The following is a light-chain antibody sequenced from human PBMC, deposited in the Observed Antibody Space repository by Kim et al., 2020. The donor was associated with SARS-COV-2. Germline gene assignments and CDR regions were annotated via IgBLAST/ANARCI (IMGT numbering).Light chain of an antibody. CDR2: GNS. J-gene: IGLJ1*01. V-gene: IGLV1-40*01. CDR1: SSNIGAGYG. Sequence: QRVTIPCTGSSSNIGAGYGVHWYQQLPGTAPKLLIYGNSNRPSGVPDRFSGSKSGTSASLAITGLQAEDEADYYCQSYDSSLSGYVFGTGTKVTVL. CDR3: QSYDSSLSGYV.